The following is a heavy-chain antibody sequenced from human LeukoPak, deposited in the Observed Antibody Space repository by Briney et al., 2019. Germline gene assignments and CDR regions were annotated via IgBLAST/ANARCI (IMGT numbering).Heavy chain of an antibody. CDR1: GGSISSYY. J-gene: IGHJ4*02. V-gene: IGHV4-59*12. Sequence: SETLSLTCTVSGGSISSYYWNWIRQPPREGLEWIGYFHYSGSTNYNPSLKSRVTVSLDTSKNHFSLNLSSVTAADTAMYYCAREEFCNGGGCSFDSWGQGALVTVSS. D-gene: IGHD2-15*01. CDR2: FHYSGST. CDR3: AREEFCNGGGCSFDS.